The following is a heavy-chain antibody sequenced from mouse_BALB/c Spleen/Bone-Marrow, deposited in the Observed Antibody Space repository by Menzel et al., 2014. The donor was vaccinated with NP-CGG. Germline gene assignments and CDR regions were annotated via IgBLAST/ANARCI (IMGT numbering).Heavy chain of an antibody. CDR2: INPYNGDT. Sequence: VQLQQSGPELVKPGASVKISCKASGYSFTGYFMNWVKQSHGKSLEWIGRINPYNGDTFNNQKFKGKATLTVDKSSSTAHMELLSLTSEDSAVYYCGVPYFYGSSDVDYWGQGTTLTISS. J-gene: IGHJ2*01. V-gene: IGHV1-37*01. D-gene: IGHD1-1*01. CDR1: GYSFTGYF. CDR3: GVPYFYGSSDVDY.